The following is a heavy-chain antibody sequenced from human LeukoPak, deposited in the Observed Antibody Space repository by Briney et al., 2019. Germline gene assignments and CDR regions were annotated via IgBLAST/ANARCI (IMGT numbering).Heavy chain of an antibody. J-gene: IGHJ4*02. CDR2: INPNSGGT. CDR1: GYTFTGYY. CDR3: ARGEAAAGTLFDY. D-gene: IGHD6-13*01. Sequence: ASVKVSCKASGYTFTGYYMHWVRQAPGQGLEWMGRINPNSGGTNYAQKFQGRVTMTRDTPISTAYMELSRLRSDDTAVYYCARGEAAAGTLFDYWGQGTLVTVSS. V-gene: IGHV1-2*06.